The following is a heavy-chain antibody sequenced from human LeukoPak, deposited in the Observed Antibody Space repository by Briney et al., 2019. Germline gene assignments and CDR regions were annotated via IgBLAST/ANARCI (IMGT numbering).Heavy chain of an antibody. J-gene: IGHJ3*02. Sequence: SETLSPTCTVSGGSISSYYWSWIRQPPGKGLEWIGYIYYSGSTNYNPSLKSRVTISVDTSKNQFSLKLSSVTAADTAVYYCARLVSDYDFWSGYYQDALDIWGQGTMVTASS. D-gene: IGHD3-3*01. CDR1: GGSISSYY. V-gene: IGHV4-59*01. CDR3: ARLVSDYDFWSGYYQDALDI. CDR2: IYYSGST.